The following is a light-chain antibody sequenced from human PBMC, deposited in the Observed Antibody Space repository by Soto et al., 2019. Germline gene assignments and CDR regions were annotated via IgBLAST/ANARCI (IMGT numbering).Light chain of an antibody. CDR1: ENIFKF. CDR2: AAS. CDR3: QHYHSQSIT. Sequence: DILLTQSPATLSASVGDRITITCRASENIFKFLAWYQQRSGSAPNLLIYAASDLERGVPSRFSGSGSGTEFTLTIDNLQPNDSATYCCQHYHSQSITFGGGTNVDVK. V-gene: IGKV1-5*01. J-gene: IGKJ4*01.